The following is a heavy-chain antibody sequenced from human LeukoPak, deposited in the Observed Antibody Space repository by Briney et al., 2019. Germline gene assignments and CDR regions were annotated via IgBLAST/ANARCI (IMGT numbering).Heavy chain of an antibody. J-gene: IGHJ6*03. V-gene: IGHV4-34*01. CDR2: INHSGST. Sequence: SETLSLTCAVYGRSFSGYYWSWIRQPPGKGLEWIGEINHSGSTNYNPSLKSRVTISVDTSKNQFSLKLSSVTAADTAVYYCARYGYYYYYMDVWGKGTTVTISS. CDR3: ARYGYYYYYMDV. CDR1: GRSFSGYY. D-gene: IGHD3-10*01.